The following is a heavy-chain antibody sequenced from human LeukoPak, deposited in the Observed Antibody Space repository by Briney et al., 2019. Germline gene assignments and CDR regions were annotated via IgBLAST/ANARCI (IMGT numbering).Heavy chain of an antibody. CDR3: ARRVAVAGQEDYFDY. V-gene: IGHV5-51*01. J-gene: IGHJ4*02. Sequence: GESLKISCKGSGYSFTSYWIGWVRQMPGKGLEWIGIIYPGDADTRYSPSFQGQVTISADKSITTAYLQWSSLKASDTAMYYCARRVAVAGQEDYFDYWGQGTLVTVSS. CDR2: IYPGDADT. D-gene: IGHD6-19*01. CDR1: GYSFTSYW.